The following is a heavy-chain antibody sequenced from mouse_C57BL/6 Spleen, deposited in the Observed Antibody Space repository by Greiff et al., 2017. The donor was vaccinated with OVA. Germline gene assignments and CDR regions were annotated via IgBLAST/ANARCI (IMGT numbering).Heavy chain of an antibody. CDR3: ARLGGYDLDY. J-gene: IGHJ2*01. D-gene: IGHD2-2*01. Sequence: VKLMESGAELVKPGASVKISCKASGYAFSSYWMNWVKQRPGKGLEWIGQIYPGDGDTNYNGKFKGKATLTADKSSSTAYRQLSSLTSEDSAVYFCARLGGYDLDYWGQGTTLTVSS. CDR1: GYAFSSYW. CDR2: IYPGDGDT. V-gene: IGHV1-80*01.